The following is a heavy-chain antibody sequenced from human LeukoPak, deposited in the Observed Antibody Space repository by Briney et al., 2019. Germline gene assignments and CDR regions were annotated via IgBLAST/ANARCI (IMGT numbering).Heavy chain of an antibody. CDR3: ASSLHYYTSGAGFDY. CDR1: GGSISTYN. D-gene: IGHD3-10*01. CDR2: ISASGST. V-gene: IGHV4-4*07. J-gene: IGHJ4*02. Sequence: SETLSLTCSVSGGSISTYNWSWLRQPAGKGLEWIGRISASGSTNYNPSLKSRVTMSVDTSKNQFSLNLSSVTAADTAIYYCASSLHYYTSGAGFDYWGQGTLVTVSS.